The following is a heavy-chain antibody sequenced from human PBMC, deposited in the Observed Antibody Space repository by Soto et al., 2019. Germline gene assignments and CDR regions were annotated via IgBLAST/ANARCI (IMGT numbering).Heavy chain of an antibody. CDR3: ARVNKPMVRGVITHYYYGMDV. J-gene: IGHJ6*02. D-gene: IGHD3-10*01. V-gene: IGHV1-2*04. CDR2: INPNSGGT. Sequence: ASVKVSCKASGYTFTGYYMHWVRQAPGQGLEWMGWINPNSGGTNYAQKFQGWVTMTRDTSISTAYMELSRLRSDDTAVYYCARVNKPMVRGVITHYYYGMDVWGQGTTVTVSS. CDR1: GYTFTGYY.